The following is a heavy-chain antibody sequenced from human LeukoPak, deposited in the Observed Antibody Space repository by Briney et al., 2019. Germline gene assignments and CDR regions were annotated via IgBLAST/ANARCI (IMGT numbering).Heavy chain of an antibody. Sequence: SETLSLTCSVSGGSINSYGYYWAWIRQPPGKRPEWIGSIFYSGSTHYNPSLQSRITISADTPKGQFSQKLSSVTAADTAVYYCARQGVGATDFWGQGSLVTVSS. CDR1: GGSINSYGYY. D-gene: IGHD1-26*01. V-gene: IGHV4-39*01. CDR2: IFYSGST. J-gene: IGHJ4*02. CDR3: ARQGVGATDF.